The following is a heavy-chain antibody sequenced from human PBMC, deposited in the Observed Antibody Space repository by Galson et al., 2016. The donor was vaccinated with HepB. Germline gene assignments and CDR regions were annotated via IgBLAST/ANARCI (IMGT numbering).Heavy chain of an antibody. CDR1: GFTFSSYA. CDR2: ILNSGAST. CDR3: AKCLWVRGVYPFDP. D-gene: IGHD3-10*01. J-gene: IGHJ5*02. Sequence: SLRLSCAASGFTFSSYAMHWVRQAPGKGLEWVSAILNSGASTSYADSVKGRFTISRDNSKNTVYLQMNNLRAEDTAVYYCAKCLWVRGVYPFDPWGQGTLVTVSS. V-gene: IGHV3-23*01.